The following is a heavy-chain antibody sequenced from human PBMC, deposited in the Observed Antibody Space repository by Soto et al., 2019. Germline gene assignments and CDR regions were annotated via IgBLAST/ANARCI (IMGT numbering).Heavy chain of an antibody. CDR1: GFTVSDS. CDR2: IHSDGST. D-gene: IGHD6-19*01. Sequence: EVQLVETGGGLIQPGGSLKLSCSVAGFTVSDSMSWVRQAPGKGLECVSFIHSDGSTHYTDSVRGRFTIPRDNSKNILYLQMDRLRVDDTAVYFCARDASGPFDYWGQGTLVTVSS. V-gene: IGHV3-53*02. J-gene: IGHJ4*02. CDR3: ARDASGPFDY.